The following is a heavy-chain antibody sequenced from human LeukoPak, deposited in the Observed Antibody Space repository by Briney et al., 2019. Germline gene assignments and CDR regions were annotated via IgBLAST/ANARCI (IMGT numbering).Heavy chain of an antibody. CDR3: ASSNDFWSGYYGGPFDY. CDR2: IIPIFGTA. J-gene: IGHJ4*02. V-gene: IGHV1-69*05. Sequence: ASVKVSCKASGGTFSSYAISWVRQAPGQGLEWMGGIIPIFGTANYAQKFQGRVTMTTDTSTSTAYMELRSLRSDDTAVYYCASSNDFWSGYYGGPFDYWGQGTLVTVSS. CDR1: GGTFSSYA. D-gene: IGHD3-3*01.